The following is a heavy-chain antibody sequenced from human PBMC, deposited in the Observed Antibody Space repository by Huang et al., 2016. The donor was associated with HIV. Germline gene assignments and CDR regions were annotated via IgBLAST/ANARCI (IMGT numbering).Heavy chain of an antibody. CDR3: ARRYNSRRDY. CDR1: GGSFSGNY. J-gene: IGHJ4*02. V-gene: IGHV4-34*02. D-gene: IGHD3-22*01. CDR2: INHSGNT. Sequence: QVQLEQWGAGLLKASETLSLTCAVYGGSFSGNYWNWPRQAPGKGLEWVGEINHSGNTNYNPSLKSRVNMSVDTSKSQFSLYLTSLSAADTGTYFCARRYNSRRDYWGRGTLVTVHS.